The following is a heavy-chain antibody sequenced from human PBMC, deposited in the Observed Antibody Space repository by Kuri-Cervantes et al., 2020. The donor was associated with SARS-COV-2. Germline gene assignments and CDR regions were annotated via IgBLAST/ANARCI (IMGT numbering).Heavy chain of an antibody. V-gene: IGHV3-30*03. CDR1: GFTFDDYG. CDR2: ISYDGSNK. CDR3: ARDQDDFWSGYRLTFDY. D-gene: IGHD3-3*01. J-gene: IGHJ4*02. Sequence: GGSLRLSCAASGFTFDDYGMSWVRQAPGKGLEWVAVISYDGSNKYYADSVKGRFTISRDNSKNTLYLQMNSLRAEDTAVYYCARDQDDFWSGYRLTFDYWGQGTLVTVSS.